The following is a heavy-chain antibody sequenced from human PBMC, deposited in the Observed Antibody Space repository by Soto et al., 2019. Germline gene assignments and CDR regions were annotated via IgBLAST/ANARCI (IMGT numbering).Heavy chain of an antibody. CDR1: GGSFSGYY. V-gene: IGHV4-34*01. CDR2: INHSGST. J-gene: IGHJ4*02. CDR3: ARGGVIQLWPTRPAYFDY. Sequence: QVQLQQWGAGLLKPSETLSLTCAVYGGSFSGYYWSWIRQPPGKGLEWIGEINHSGSTNYNPSLKSRVTISVDTSKNQFSLKLSSVTAADTAVYYCARGGVIQLWPTRPAYFDYWGQGTLVTVSS. D-gene: IGHD5-18*01.